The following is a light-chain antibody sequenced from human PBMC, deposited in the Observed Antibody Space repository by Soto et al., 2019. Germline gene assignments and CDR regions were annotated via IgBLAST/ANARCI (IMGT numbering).Light chain of an antibody. CDR2: GAS. CDR3: QQYGSSGT. Sequence: EIVLTQSPGTLSLSPGESATLSCRASQSIGHFLVWYQQKPGQAPRLLISGASNRATGIPDRFSGSGSGTDFTLTISRLEPEDFAVYYCQQYGSSGTFGQGTKVDIK. J-gene: IGKJ1*01. CDR1: QSIGHF. V-gene: IGKV3-20*01.